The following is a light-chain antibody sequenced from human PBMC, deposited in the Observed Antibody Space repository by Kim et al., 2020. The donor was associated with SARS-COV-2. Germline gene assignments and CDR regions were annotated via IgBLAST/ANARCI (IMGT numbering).Light chain of an antibody. CDR3: QVWDRGVV. CDR2: DDS. J-gene: IGLJ2*01. Sequence: SYELTQPPSVSVAPGKTARITCGGNNIGSKSVHWYQQKPGQAPVLVVYDDSDRPSGIHERFSGSNSGNTATLTISRVEAGDEADYYCQVWDRGVVFG. CDR1: NIGSKS. V-gene: IGLV3-21*03.